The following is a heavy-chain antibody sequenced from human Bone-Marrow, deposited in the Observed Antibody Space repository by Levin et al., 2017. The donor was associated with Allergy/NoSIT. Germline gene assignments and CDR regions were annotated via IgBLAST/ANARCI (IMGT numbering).Heavy chain of an antibody. J-gene: IGHJ3*02. V-gene: IGHV3-21*06. Sequence: GESLKISCAASGFTFSSFTMTWIRQAPGKGLEWVSSISRDSSRIYFADSLQGRFTVSRGNAQNTLYLQLSSLRPEDTAIYYCARDARFGATPSCCFDIWGQGTTVTVSS. CDR1: GFTFSSFT. D-gene: IGHD3-3*01. CDR3: ARDARFGATPSCCFDI. CDR2: ISRDSSRI.